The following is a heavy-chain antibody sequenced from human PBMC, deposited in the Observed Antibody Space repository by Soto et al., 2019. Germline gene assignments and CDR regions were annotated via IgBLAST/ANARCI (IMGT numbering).Heavy chain of an antibody. J-gene: IGHJ6*02. CDR3: ARGDSTDCSNGVCSFFYNHDMDV. Sequence: ASVKVSCKASGYSFTDYHIHWVRQAPGQGIEWLGRINPKSGGTSTAQKFQGWVTMTTGTSISTASMELTRLTSDDTAIYYCARGDSTDCSNGVCSFFYNHDMDVWG. CDR1: GYSFTDYH. V-gene: IGHV1-2*04. CDR2: INPKSGGT. D-gene: IGHD2-8*01.